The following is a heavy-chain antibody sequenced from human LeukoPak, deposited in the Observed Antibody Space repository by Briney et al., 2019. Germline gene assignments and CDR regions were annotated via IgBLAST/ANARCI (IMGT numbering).Heavy chain of an antibody. D-gene: IGHD6-19*01. J-gene: IGHJ3*02. Sequence: GGSLRLSCAASDFTFSNAWMNWVRQAPGKGLEWVGRIKSKTDGGTTDYAAPVRGRFTISRDDSKNTLYLQMNSLKTEDTAVYYCATDLMFGYSSGWSTIPNNAFDIWGQGTRVTVSS. CDR2: IKSKTDGGTT. V-gene: IGHV3-15*07. CDR3: ATDLMFGYSSGWSTIPNNAFDI. CDR1: DFTFSNAW.